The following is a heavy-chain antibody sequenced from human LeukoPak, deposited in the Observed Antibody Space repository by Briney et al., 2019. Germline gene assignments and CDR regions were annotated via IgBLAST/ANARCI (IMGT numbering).Heavy chain of an antibody. J-gene: IGHJ4*02. Sequence: PSETLSLTYTVSGYSISSGYYWGWIRQPPGKGLEWIGSIYYSRSTYYNPSLKSRVTISVDTSKNQFSLKLSSVTAADTVVYYYARHSMIVVAGNYFDYRGQGTLVTVSS. CDR2: IYYSRST. CDR1: GYSISSGYY. V-gene: IGHV4-38-2*02. D-gene: IGHD3-22*01. CDR3: ARHSMIVVAGNYFDY.